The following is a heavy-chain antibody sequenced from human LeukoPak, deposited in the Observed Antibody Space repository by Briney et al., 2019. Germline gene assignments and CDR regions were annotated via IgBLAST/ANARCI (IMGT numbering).Heavy chain of an antibody. V-gene: IGHV3-74*01. CDR2: ITNDGSST. CDR3: ARGGRSLDY. J-gene: IGHJ4*02. D-gene: IGHD3-3*01. CDR1: GFTFSSYW. Sequence: GGSLRLSCAASGFTFSSYWMHWVRQVPGKGLAWVSRITNDGSSTAHADSVKGRLTISRDNAKNTLYLQMNSLRAEDTAVYYCARGGRSLDYWGQGTLVTVSS.